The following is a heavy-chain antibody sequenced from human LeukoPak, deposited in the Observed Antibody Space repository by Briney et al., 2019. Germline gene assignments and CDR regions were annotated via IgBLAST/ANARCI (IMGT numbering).Heavy chain of an antibody. Sequence: SQTLSLTCAISGDSVSSNIAAWSWIRQSPSRGLEWLGRIYYRSKWYNDYAVSVRSRITIDPDTSKNQFSLQLNSVTPEDTAVYYCAKDCGTGPFACSHWGQGTLVTVSS. J-gene: IGHJ4*02. CDR2: IYYRSKWYN. CDR3: AKDCGTGPFACSH. D-gene: IGHD2-15*01. CDR1: GDSVSSNIAA. V-gene: IGHV6-1*01.